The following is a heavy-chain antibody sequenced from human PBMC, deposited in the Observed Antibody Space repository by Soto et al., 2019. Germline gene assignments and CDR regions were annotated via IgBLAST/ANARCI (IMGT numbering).Heavy chain of an antibody. CDR2: ISSSSSTI. V-gene: IGHV3-48*01. D-gene: IGHD3-10*01. Sequence: PGGSLRLSCAACGVTFSSYSMNWVRQAPGKGLEWVSYISSSSSTIYYADSVKGRFTISRDNAKNSLYLQMNSLRAEDTAVYYCARGLRFGELRYYYYYMDVWGKGTTVTVSS. CDR1: GVTFSSYS. J-gene: IGHJ6*03. CDR3: ARGLRFGELRYYYYYMDV.